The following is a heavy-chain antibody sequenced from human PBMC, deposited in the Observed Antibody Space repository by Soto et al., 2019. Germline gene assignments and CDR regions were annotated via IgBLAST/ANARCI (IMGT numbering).Heavy chain of an antibody. D-gene: IGHD3-10*01. CDR1: GFTVITNY. Sequence: WGSLRLSCAVSGFTVITNYIIFFRHSPLKGLEWVSIIYSGGSTYYADSVKGRFTISRDDSRNTVHLQMSSLRVEDTAVYYCARDRGTMTRGTIIAYYFDYWGQGTLVTVSS. J-gene: IGHJ4*02. CDR2: IYSGGST. CDR3: ARDRGTMTRGTIIAYYFDY. V-gene: IGHV3-53*01.